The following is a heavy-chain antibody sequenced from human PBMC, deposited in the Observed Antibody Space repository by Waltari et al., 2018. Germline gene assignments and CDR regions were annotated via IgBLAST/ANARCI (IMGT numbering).Heavy chain of an antibody. CDR3: AKEWRGDGGSWSPGAFDS. CDR2: IHTSTVKP. V-gene: IGHV7-4-1*01. J-gene: IGHJ4*02. CDR1: GSTFSKYA. Sequence: QVQVVQSGSELKNPGASVKVSCKASGSTFSKYAMHWVRQAPGQGLEWMGWIHTSTVKPTYAPGFTERFVFSVDTSVSTAYLQISSLKAEDSAVYYCAKEWRGDGGSWSPGAFDSWGQGTLVTVSS. D-gene: IGHD6-13*01.